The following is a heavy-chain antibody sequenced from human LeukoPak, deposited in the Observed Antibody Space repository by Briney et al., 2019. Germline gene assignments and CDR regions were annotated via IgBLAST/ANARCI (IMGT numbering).Heavy chain of an antibody. V-gene: IGHV1-2*02. CDR1: GYTLSDYY. CDR3: ARGSPSGWYVFDY. Sequence: ASVKVSCKASGYTLSDYYIYWVRQAPGQGLEWLGWLNPHSGGTNYAQKFQGRVTLTRDTSISTTYMELSKLRSDDTAVYYCARGSPSGWYVFDYWGQGTLVTVSS. CDR2: LNPHSGGT. D-gene: IGHD6-19*01. J-gene: IGHJ4*02.